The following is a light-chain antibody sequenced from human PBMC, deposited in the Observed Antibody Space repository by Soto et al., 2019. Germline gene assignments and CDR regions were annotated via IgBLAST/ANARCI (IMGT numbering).Light chain of an antibody. V-gene: IGKV3-20*01. CDR2: GAS. Sequence: ESMLTQSPGTLSLSPGERATLSCRASQSISSMYLTWYQHKPGQAPRLLIYGASIRATGIPDRFSGSGSGKDFTLTISRLEPEDSAVYYCQQFRSSPPAFTFGQGTKLEI. CDR1: QSISSMY. CDR3: QQFRSSPPAFT. J-gene: IGKJ2*01.